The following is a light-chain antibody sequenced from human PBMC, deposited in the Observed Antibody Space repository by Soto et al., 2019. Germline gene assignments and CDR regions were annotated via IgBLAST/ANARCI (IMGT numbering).Light chain of an antibody. V-gene: IGLV2-14*01. CDR3: NSYTSSGSRV. Sequence: QSVVTQPASVSGSPGQSITISCTGTSSDVGGYNYVSWYQQHPGKAPKLMIYEVSNRPSGVSDRFSGSKSGNTASLTISGLQAEDEADYYCNSYTSSGSRVFGGGTQLTVL. CDR2: EVS. CDR1: SSDVGGYNY. J-gene: IGLJ2*01.